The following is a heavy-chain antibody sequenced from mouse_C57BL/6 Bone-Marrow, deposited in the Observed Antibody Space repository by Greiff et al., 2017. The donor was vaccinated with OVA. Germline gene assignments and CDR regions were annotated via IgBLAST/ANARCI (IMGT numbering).Heavy chain of an antibody. J-gene: IGHJ4*01. CDR3: AKGPYYGSSYWAMDY. CDR2: ISSGSSTI. D-gene: IGHD1-1*01. V-gene: IGHV5-17*01. Sequence: EVQRVESGGGLVKPGGSLKLSCAASGFTFSDYGMHWVRQAPEKGLEWVAYISSGSSTIYYADTVKGRFTISRDNAKNTLFLQMTSLRSEDTAMYYCAKGPYYGSSYWAMDYWGQGTSVTVSS. CDR1: GFTFSDYG.